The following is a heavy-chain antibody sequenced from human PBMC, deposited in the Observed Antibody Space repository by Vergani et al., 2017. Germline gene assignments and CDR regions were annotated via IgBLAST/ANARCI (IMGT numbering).Heavy chain of an antibody. D-gene: IGHD2-15*01. Sequence: QLQLQESGSGLVKPSQTLSLTCAVSGGSISSGGYSWSWIRQPPGKGLEWIGYIYHSGSTYYNPSLKSRVTISVGRSKNQFYLKLSSVTAADTAVYYCAREEKDNYYYYYMDVWGKGTTVTVSS. V-gene: IGHV4-30-2*01. CDR2: IYHSGST. CDR1: GGSISSGGYS. J-gene: IGHJ6*03. CDR3: AREEKDNYYYYYMDV.